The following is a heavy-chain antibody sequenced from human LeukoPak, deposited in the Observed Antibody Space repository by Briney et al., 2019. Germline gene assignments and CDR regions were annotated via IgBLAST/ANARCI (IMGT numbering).Heavy chain of an antibody. Sequence: QPGGSLRLSCAASGFSFSSYEMNWVRQAPGKGLEWVSYISSSGSTIYYADSVKGRFTISRDNAKNSLYLQMNSLRAEDTAVYYCARDLGYSGYVGYFDYWGQGTLVTLSS. CDR3: ARDLGYSGYVGYFDY. D-gene: IGHD5-12*01. V-gene: IGHV3-48*03. CDR1: GFSFSSYE. CDR2: ISSSGSTI. J-gene: IGHJ4*02.